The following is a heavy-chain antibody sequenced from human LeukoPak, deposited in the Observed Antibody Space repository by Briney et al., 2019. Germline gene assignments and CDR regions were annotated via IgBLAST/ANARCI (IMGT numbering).Heavy chain of an antibody. Sequence: SETLSLTCTVSGGSISSYYWSWIRQPPGKGLEWIGYIYYSGSTNYNPSLKSRVTISVDTSKNQFSLKLSSVTAADTAVYYCARSTSSWRNDAFDIWGQGTMVTVSS. V-gene: IGHV4-59*01. J-gene: IGHJ3*02. CDR2: IYYSGST. D-gene: IGHD2-2*01. CDR1: GGSISSYY. CDR3: ARSTSSWRNDAFDI.